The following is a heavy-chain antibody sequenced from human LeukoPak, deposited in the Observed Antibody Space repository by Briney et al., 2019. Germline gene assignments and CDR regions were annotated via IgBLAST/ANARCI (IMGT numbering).Heavy chain of an antibody. D-gene: IGHD3-3*01. CDR3: ARDTLMLWSAYYPFDY. J-gene: IGHJ4*02. CDR2: ISSSSSTI. V-gene: IGHV3-48*01. CDR1: GFTFSSYS. Sequence: GGSLRLSCAASGFTFSSYSMNWVRQAPGKGLEWVSYISSSSSTIYYADSVKGRFTISRDNAKNSLYLQMNSLRAEDTAVYYCARDTLMLWSAYYPFDYWGQGTLVTVSS.